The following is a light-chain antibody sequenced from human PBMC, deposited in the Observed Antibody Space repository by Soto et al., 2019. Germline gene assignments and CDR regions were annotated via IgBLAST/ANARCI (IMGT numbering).Light chain of an antibody. CDR1: SSDVGGYNY. CDR2: DVS. CDR3: CSYADRYSLYV. Sequence: QSALTQPRSVSGSPGQSVTISCTGTSSDVGGYNYVSWYQQHPGKAPKLMIYDVSKRPSGVPYRFSGSKSGNTASLTISGLQDEDEADYYCCSYADRYSLYVFGTGTKLTVL. V-gene: IGLV2-11*01. J-gene: IGLJ1*01.